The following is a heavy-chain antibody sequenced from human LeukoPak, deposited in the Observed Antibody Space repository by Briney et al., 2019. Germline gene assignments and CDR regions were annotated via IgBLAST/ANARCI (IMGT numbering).Heavy chain of an antibody. CDR1: GGSFSGYY. J-gene: IGHJ5*02. V-gene: IGHV4-34*01. D-gene: IGHD5-18*01. Sequence: SETLSLTCAVYGGSFSGYYWSWIRQPPGKGLEWIGEINHSGSTNYNPSLKSRVTISVDTSKNQFSLKLSTVTAADTAVYYCASRQLWLRRGWFDPWGQGTLVTVSS. CDR3: ASRQLWLRRGWFDP. CDR2: INHSGST.